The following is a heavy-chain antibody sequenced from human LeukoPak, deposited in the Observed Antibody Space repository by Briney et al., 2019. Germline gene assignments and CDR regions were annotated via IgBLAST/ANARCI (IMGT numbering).Heavy chain of an antibody. CDR2: IKQDGSEK. CDR1: GFTYSGYW. Sequence: GGSLRLSCVVSGFTYSGYWMSWLRQAPGKGLEWVANIKQDGSEKYYVDSVKGRFTISRDNAKNSLYLQMNSLRAEDTAVYYFARLAYGGNDAFDIWGQGTIVTVSS. J-gene: IGHJ3*02. V-gene: IGHV3-7*01. D-gene: IGHD4-23*01. CDR3: ARLAYGGNDAFDI.